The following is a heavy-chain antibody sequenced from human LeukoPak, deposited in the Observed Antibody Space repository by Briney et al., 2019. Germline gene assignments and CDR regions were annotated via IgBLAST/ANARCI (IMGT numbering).Heavy chain of an antibody. V-gene: IGHV3-48*03. CDR3: ARGIGDVGDWPVDY. D-gene: IGHD3-16*01. Sequence: GGSLRLSCAASGFTFSTYEFNWVRQAPGKGLEWVSYIGVGFGNIYYAESVRGRFTSSRDNAKNSVFLQLNSLSAEDTAVYYCARGIGDVGDWPVDYWGQGTLVTVSS. J-gene: IGHJ4*02. CDR1: GFTFSTYE. CDR2: IGVGFGNI.